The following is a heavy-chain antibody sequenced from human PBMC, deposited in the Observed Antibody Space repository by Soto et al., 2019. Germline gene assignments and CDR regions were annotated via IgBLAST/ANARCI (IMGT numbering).Heavy chain of an antibody. CDR2: FDPEDGET. CDR3: ATSITTRGRGNSNWFDP. J-gene: IGHJ5*02. D-gene: IGHD3-22*01. V-gene: IGHV1-24*01. Sequence: ASVKVSCKVSGYTLTELSMHWVRQAPGKGLEWMGGFDPEDGETIYAQKFQGRVTMTEDTSTDTAYMELSSLRSEDTAVYYCATSITTRGRGNSNWFDPWGQGTLVTVSS. CDR1: GYTLTELS.